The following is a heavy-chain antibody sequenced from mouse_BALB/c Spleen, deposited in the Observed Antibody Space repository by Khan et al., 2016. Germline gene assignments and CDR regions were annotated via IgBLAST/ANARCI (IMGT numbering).Heavy chain of an antibody. J-gene: IGHJ4*01. CDR1: GFTFNTYA. V-gene: IGHV10-3*03. D-gene: IGHD2-1*01. CDR3: VREGNYGNYYAIDY. CDR2: IRSKSNNYAT. Sequence: EVQLVESGGGLVQPKGSLKLSCAASGFTFNTYAMHWVCQAPGKGLEWVARIRSKSNNYATYYADSVKDRFTISRDDSQSMLYLQMNNLKTEDTAMYYCVREGNYGNYYAIDYWGQGTSVTVSS.